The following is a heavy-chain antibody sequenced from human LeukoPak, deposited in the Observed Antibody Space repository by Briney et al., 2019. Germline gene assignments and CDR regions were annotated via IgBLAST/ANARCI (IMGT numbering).Heavy chain of an antibody. CDR1: GFTFTSSA. V-gene: IGHV1-58*02. CDR3: VAQVLVVGAFDI. J-gene: IGHJ3*02. CDR2: FVVGSGNT. Sequence: GTSVKVSCKASGFTFTSSAMQWVRQARGQRLEWIGWFVVGSGNTNYAQKFQERVTITRDMSTSTAYMELSSLRSEDTAVYYCVAQVLVVGAFDIWGQGTMVTVSS. D-gene: IGHD3-22*01.